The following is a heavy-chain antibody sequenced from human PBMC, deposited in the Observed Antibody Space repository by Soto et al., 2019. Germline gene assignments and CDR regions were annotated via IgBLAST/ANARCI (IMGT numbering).Heavy chain of an antibody. CDR2: IYHSGST. V-gene: IGHV4-59*01. D-gene: IGHD3-22*01. Sequence: SETLSLTCTVSGGSISSYYCNWIRQPPGRGLEWIGYIYHSGSTSYNPSLKSRVTISVDMSKSQVSLKVSSVTASDTSVYYCARGLSHYDTTGYYSEQLDFWGPGTLVNVSS. CDR3: ARGLSHYDTTGYYSEQLDF. J-gene: IGHJ4*02. CDR1: GGSISSYY.